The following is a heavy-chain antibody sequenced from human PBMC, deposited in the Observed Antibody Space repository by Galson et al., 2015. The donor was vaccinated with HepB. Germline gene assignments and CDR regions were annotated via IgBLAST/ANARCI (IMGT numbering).Heavy chain of an antibody. J-gene: IGHJ3*02. CDR1: GYTFTGYY. V-gene: IGHV1-2*06. Sequence: SVKVSCKASGYTFTGYYMHWVRQAPGQGLEWMGRINPNSGGTNCAQKFQGRVTMTRDTSISTAYMELSRLRSDDTAVYYCARDTTVTTSLWGQGTLVTVSSGSGYLDIWGQGTMVTVSS. CDR2: INPNSGGT. CDR3: ARDTTVTTSLWGQGTLVTVSSGSGYLDI. D-gene: IGHD4-17*01.